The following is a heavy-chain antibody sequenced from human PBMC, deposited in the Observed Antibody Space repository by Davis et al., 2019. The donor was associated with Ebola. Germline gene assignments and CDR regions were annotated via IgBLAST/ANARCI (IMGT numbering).Heavy chain of an antibody. CDR3: ARDGYYDYIWGSYRPAEYFQH. J-gene: IGHJ1*01. CDR2: ISASGTIT. V-gene: IGHV3-23*01. Sequence: GESLKISCAVSGFNFSHYAMSWVRQAPGKGLEWVSSISASGTITYYADSVKGRFTISRDSSKNTLDLQMNSLRAEDTAVYYCARDGYYDYIWGSYRPAEYFQHWGQGTLVTVSS. CDR1: GFNFSHYA. D-gene: IGHD3-16*02.